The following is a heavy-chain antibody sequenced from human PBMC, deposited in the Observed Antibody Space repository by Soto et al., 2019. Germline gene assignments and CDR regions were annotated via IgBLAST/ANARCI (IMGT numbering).Heavy chain of an antibody. V-gene: IGHV4-4*07. D-gene: IGHD6-13*01. J-gene: IGHJ5*01. CDR2: IYTSGTT. CDR1: GGSITHYY. CDR3: ARQTTYSSSWYDY. Sequence: SETLSLTCTVSGGSITHYYWTWIRRPAGKGLEWIGRIYTSGTTTYNPSLKSRVTMSVDTSKNQFSLKLSSVTAADTALYFCARQTTYSSSWYDYWGHGTLVTVSS.